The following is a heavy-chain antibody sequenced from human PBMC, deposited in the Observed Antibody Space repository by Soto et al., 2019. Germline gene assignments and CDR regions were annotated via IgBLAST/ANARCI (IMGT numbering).Heavy chain of an antibody. CDR2: IYYSGST. V-gene: IGHV4-59*08. CDR1: GGSISSYY. CDR3: ASSSTLYDIIPLG. J-gene: IGHJ4*02. Sequence: SETLSLTCTVSGGSISSYYWSWIRQPPGKGLEWIGYIYYSGSTNYNPSLKSRVTISVDTSKNQFSLKLSSVTAADTAVYCCASSSTLYDIIPLGWGQGTLVTVSS. D-gene: IGHD3-9*01.